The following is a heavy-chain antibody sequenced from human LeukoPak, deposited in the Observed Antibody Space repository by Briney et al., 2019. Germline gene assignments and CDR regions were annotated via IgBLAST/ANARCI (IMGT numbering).Heavy chain of an antibody. CDR2: IYHSGST. J-gene: IGHJ6*03. CDR3: ARRGYYYYYMDV. Sequence: PSETLSLTCTVSGGSISSYYWSWIRQPPGKGLEWIGTIYHSGSTYYNPSLKSRVTISVDTSKNQFSLKLSSVTAADTAVYYCARRGYYYYYMDVWGKGTTVTVPS. V-gene: IGHV4-59*12. CDR1: GGSISSYY.